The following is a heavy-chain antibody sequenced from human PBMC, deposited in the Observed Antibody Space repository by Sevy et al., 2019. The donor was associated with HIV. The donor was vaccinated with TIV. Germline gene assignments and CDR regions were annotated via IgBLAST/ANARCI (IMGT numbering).Heavy chain of an antibody. J-gene: IGHJ3*02. V-gene: IGHV1-2*02. CDR1: GYTFTGYY. CDR3: AREGGSYPRGDAFDI. D-gene: IGHD1-26*01. Sequence: ASVKVAGKASGYTFTGYYMHWVRQAPGQGLEWMGWINPNSGGTNYAQKFQGRVTMTRDTSISTAYMELSRLRSDDTAVYYCAREGGSYPRGDAFDIWGQGTMVTVSS. CDR2: INPNSGGT.